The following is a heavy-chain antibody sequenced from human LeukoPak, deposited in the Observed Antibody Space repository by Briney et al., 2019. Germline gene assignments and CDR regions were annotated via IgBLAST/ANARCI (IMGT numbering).Heavy chain of an antibody. Sequence: SVKVSCNASGGAFSSYAISWVRQAPGQGLEWMGGIIPIFGTANYAQKFQGRVTITADESTSTAYMELSSLRSEDTAVYYCARSSSPRLHFDYWGQGTLVTVSS. V-gene: IGHV1-69*13. CDR1: GGAFSSYA. CDR3: ARSSSPRLHFDY. D-gene: IGHD2-15*01. J-gene: IGHJ4*02. CDR2: IIPIFGTA.